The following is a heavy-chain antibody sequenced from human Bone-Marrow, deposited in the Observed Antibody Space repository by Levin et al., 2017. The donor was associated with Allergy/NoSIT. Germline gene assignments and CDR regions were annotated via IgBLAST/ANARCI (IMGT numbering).Heavy chain of an antibody. V-gene: IGHV1-69*13. CDR3: ARVLAGQWLVTDDAFDL. J-gene: IGHJ3*01. Sequence: SVKVSCKAIGGTFSNFAISWVRQAPGQGLEWMGGIVPILRTTTYAQELKGRLTITADESTRSIYMGLSTLRSDDTAVYYCARVLAGQWLVTDDAFDLWGQGTRVTVSS. CDR2: IVPILRTT. CDR1: GGTFSNFA. D-gene: IGHD6-19*01.